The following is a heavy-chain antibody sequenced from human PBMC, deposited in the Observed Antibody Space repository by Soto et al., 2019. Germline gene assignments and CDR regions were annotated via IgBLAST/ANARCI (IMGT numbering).Heavy chain of an antibody. J-gene: IGHJ4*02. Sequence: QVQLVQSGAEVKKPGASVKVSCKASGYSFTSYGISWVRQAPGQGLEWMGWIGANNGNTNYAQGRVTMTTDTSTSTAYMELRSLRSDDTAVYYCARDRGSYALDYWGQGTLVTVSS. CDR3: ARDRGSYALDY. CDR1: GYSFTSYG. D-gene: IGHD1-26*01. V-gene: IGHV1-18*01. CDR2: IGANNGNT.